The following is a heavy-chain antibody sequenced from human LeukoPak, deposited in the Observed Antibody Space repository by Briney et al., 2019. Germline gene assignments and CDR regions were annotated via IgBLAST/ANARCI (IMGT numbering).Heavy chain of an antibody. CDR3: ARSISGWAFDY. D-gene: IGHD6-19*01. Sequence: SETLSLTCAVYGGSFSGYYWSWIRQPPGKGLEWIGEINHSGSTNYNPSLKSRVTISVDTSKNQFSLILSSVTAADTAVYYCARSISGWAFDYWGQGLLVTVSS. J-gene: IGHJ4*02. CDR1: GGSFSGYY. CDR2: INHSGST. V-gene: IGHV4-34*01.